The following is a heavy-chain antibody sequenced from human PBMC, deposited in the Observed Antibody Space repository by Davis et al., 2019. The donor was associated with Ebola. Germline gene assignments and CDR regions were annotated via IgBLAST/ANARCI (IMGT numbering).Heavy chain of an antibody. CDR1: GLTFSNAW. J-gene: IGHJ4*02. CDR3: TTEDPAWQGNSVPDR. Sequence: GESLKISCAVSGLTFSNAWMSWVRQAPGRGLQWVGRIKSTPDGGTTDYATPVKGRFTIFRDDSKDTVFLQMNILKTEDTAVYYCTTEDPAWQGNSVPDRWGQGTLVTVSS. V-gene: IGHV3-15*01. D-gene: IGHD1-14*01. CDR2: IKSTPDGGTT.